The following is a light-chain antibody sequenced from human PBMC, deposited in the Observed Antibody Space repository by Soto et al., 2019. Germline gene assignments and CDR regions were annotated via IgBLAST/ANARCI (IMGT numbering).Light chain of an antibody. CDR3: QQYNSYSPEGLT. CDR2: GAF. J-gene: IGKJ4*01. CDR1: ENVHNN. Sequence: EIVMTQSPATLSVTPGERATLSCRASENVHNNVAWYQHRPGQAPRLLIYGAFSRATGIPARFSGSGSGTQFTLTITSLQSEDFAVYYCQQYNSYSPEGLTFGGGTKVEI. V-gene: IGKV3-15*01.